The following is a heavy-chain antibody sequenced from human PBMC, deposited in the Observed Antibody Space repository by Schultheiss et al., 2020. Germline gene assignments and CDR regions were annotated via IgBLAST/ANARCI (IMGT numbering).Heavy chain of an antibody. D-gene: IGHD3-3*01. V-gene: IGHV4-34*01. CDR2: IYYSGST. J-gene: IGHJ4*02. Sequence: SETLSLTCAVYGGSFSGYYWSWIRQPPGKGLEWIGSIYYSGSTYYNPSLKSRVTISVDTSKNQFSLKLSSVTAADTAVYYCARDYGLRTPCFDYWGQGSLVTVSS. CDR3: ARDYGLRTPCFDY. CDR1: GGSFSGYY.